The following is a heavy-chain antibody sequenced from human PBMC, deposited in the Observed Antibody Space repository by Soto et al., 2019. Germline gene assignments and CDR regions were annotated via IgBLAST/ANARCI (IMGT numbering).Heavy chain of an antibody. CDR2: ISAYNGNT. CDR1: GYTFTSYG. CDR3: ARDNDPLVPAGKVDY. V-gene: IGHV1-18*01. Sequence: QVKLVQSGAEVKKPGASVKVSGKASGYTFTSYGISWVRQAPGQGLEWMGWISAYNGNTNYAQKLQGRVTMTTDTSTSRAYMELRSLRSDDTAVYYCARDNDPLVPAGKVDYWGQGTLVTVSS. J-gene: IGHJ4*02. D-gene: IGHD2-2*01.